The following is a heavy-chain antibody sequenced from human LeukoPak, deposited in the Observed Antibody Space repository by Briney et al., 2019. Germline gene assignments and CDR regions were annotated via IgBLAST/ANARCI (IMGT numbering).Heavy chain of an antibody. Sequence: PGASVKVSCKASGYTFTSYYMHWVRQAPGQGLEWMGIINPSGGSTSYAQKFQGRVTMTRDMSTSTVYMELSSLRSEDTAVYYCARDKSITIFGVVIIPYYYYMDVWGKGTTVTVSS. V-gene: IGHV1-46*01. CDR3: ARDKSITIFGVVIIPYYYYMDV. D-gene: IGHD3-3*01. CDR2: INPSGGST. J-gene: IGHJ6*03. CDR1: GYTFTSYY.